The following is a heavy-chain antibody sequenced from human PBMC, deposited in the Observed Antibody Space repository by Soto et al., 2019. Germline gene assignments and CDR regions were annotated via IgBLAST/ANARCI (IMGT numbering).Heavy chain of an antibody. D-gene: IGHD3-3*01. CDR1: GGSISSSSYY. CDR2: IYYSGST. Sequence: TSETLSLTCTVSGGSISSSSYYWGWIRQPPGKGLEWIGSIYYSGSTYYNPSLKSRVTISVDTSRNQFSLKLSSVTAADTAVYYCARLPGYYFIDYWGQGTLVTVSS. V-gene: IGHV4-39*01. J-gene: IGHJ4*02. CDR3: ARLPGYYFIDY.